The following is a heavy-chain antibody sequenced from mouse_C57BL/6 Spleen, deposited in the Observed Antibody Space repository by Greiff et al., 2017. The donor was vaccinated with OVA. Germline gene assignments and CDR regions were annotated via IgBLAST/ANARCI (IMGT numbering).Heavy chain of an antibody. CDR3: AREGNGNYVFAY. D-gene: IGHD2-1*01. J-gene: IGHJ3*01. CDR2: ISDGGSYT. Sequence: DVQLVESGGGLVKPGGSLKLSCAASGFTFSSYAMSWVRQTPEKRLEWVATISDGGSYTYYPDNVKGRFTISRDNAKNNLYLQMSHLKSEDTAMYYCAREGNGNYVFAYWGQGTLVTVSA. CDR1: GFTFSSYA. V-gene: IGHV5-4*01.